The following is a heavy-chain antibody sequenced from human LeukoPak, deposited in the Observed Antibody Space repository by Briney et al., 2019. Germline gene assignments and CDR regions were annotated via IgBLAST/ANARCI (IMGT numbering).Heavy chain of an antibody. D-gene: IGHD5-18*01. J-gene: IGHJ4*02. CDR3: SRGPLPVTYSYDY. CDR1: GFSFSSYW. CDR2: IKQDGSDK. V-gene: IGHV3-7*04. Sequence: GGSLRLSCAASGFSFSSYWMSWVRQAPGKGLEWVANIKQDGSDKKCVDSVKGRFTISRDNAKNSLYLQMNSLRADDTAVYYCSRGPLPVTYSYDYWGQGTLVTVSS.